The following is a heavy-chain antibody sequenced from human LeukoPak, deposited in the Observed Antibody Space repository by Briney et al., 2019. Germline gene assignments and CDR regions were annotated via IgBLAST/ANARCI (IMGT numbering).Heavy chain of an antibody. Sequence: GGSLRLSCAASGFIFNSYVMSWVRQAPGKGLEWVSAIGSSGGSTYYADSVKGRFTISRDNSKNTLYLQMNSLRAEDTAVYYCAKRSIHGYNSIDYWGQGTLVTVSS. CDR1: GFIFNSYV. D-gene: IGHD5-24*01. V-gene: IGHV3-23*01. CDR3: AKRSIHGYNSIDY. CDR2: IGSSGGST. J-gene: IGHJ4*02.